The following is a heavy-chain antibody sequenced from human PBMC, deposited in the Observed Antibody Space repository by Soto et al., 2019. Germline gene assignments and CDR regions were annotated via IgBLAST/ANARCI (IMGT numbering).Heavy chain of an antibody. J-gene: IGHJ1*01. D-gene: IGHD2-15*01. V-gene: IGHV3-30-3*01. CDR1: GFSFSYYA. CDR3: ASPYCSGGSCYHTEYFQH. Sequence: QVHLVESGGGVVQPGRSLRLSCAASGFSFSYYAMHWVRQAPGKGLEWVAVIANDGSKKYYADSVKGRFTISRDNSKNTLYLQMSSLRDEDTAVYYCASPYCSGGSCYHTEYFQHWGQGTLVTVSS. CDR2: IANDGSKK.